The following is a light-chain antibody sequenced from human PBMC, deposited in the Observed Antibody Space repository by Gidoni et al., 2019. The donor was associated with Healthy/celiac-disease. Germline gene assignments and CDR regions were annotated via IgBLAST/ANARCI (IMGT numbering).Light chain of an antibody. CDR3: QQSYSNPPT. Sequence: DIQMTQSPSSLSASVGDSVTITCRASQSISSYLNWYQQKPGKAPKLLIYAASSLQRGVPSRFSGSGSGTDFTLTISSLQPEDCATYYCQQSYSNPPTCGQGTKVEIK. J-gene: IGKJ1*01. CDR2: AAS. CDR1: QSISSY. V-gene: IGKV1-39*01.